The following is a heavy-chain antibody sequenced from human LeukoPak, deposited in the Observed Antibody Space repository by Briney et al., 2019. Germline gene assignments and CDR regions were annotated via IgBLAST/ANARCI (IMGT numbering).Heavy chain of an antibody. CDR1: GGSFSGYY. CDR3: ARGRAAMYYDILTGHGKHRNWFDP. D-gene: IGHD3-9*01. CDR2: INHSGST. V-gene: IGHV4-34*01. Sequence: SETLSLTCAVYGGSFSGYYWSWIRQPPGKGLEWIGEINHSGSTNYNPSLKSRVTISVDTSKNQFSLKLSSVTAADTAAYYCARGRAAMYYDILTGHGKHRNWFDPWGQGTLVTVSS. J-gene: IGHJ5*02.